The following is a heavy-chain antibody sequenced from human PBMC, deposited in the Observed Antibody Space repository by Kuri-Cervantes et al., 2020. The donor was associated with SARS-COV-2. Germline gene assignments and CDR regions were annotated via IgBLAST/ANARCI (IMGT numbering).Heavy chain of an antibody. CDR3: ARGRVYSYGFGYGMDV. CDR2: IYSGGST. Sequence: GGSLRLSCAASGFTVSSNYMSWVRQAPGKGLEWVSVIYSGGSTYYADSVKGRFTISSDNSKNTLYLQMNSLRAEDTAVYYCARGRVYSYGFGYGMDVWGQGTTVTVSS. D-gene: IGHD5-18*01. V-gene: IGHV3-53*01. CDR1: GFTVSSNY. J-gene: IGHJ6*02.